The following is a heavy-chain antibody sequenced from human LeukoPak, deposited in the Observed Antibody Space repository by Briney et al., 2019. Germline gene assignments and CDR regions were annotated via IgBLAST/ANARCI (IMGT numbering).Heavy chain of an antibody. Sequence: SQTLSLTCTVSGYSISSGYYWGWIRQPPGKGLEWIGSIYHSGSTYYNPSLKSRVTMSVDTSNNQFSLKLSSVTAADTAVYYCARRRSSSWYGGDWFDPWGQGTLVTVSS. D-gene: IGHD6-13*01. V-gene: IGHV4-38-2*02. J-gene: IGHJ5*02. CDR1: GYSISSGYY. CDR3: ARRRSSSWYGGDWFDP. CDR2: IYHSGST.